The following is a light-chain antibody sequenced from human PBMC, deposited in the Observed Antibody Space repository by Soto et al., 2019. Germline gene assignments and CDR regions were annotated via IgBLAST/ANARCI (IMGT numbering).Light chain of an antibody. CDR1: SSDVGSYNL. CDR2: GAT. J-gene: IGLJ3*02. Sequence: QSALTQPASVSGSPGQSITISCTGTSSDVGSYNLISWYQHHPGKAPKLMIYGATQRPSGVSNRFSGSKSGNTASLTISGLLAEDEADYYCCSYAGSSTLVFGGGTKLTVL. V-gene: IGLV2-23*01. CDR3: CSYAGSSTLV.